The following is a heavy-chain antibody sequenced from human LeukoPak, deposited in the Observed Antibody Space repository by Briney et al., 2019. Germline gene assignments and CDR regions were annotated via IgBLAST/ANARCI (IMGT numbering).Heavy chain of an antibody. V-gene: IGHV5-51*01. J-gene: IGHJ5*02. Sequence: GESLKISCKASGYIFTSYWIAWGRQMPGKGLQWIGIIFPGDSDTRYSPSFQGQVTISADKSINTAYLQWSSLKASDTATYYCARQAGSGAWGQGTLVTVSP. CDR1: GYIFTSYW. D-gene: IGHD1-14*01. CDR3: ARQAGSGA. CDR2: IFPGDSDT.